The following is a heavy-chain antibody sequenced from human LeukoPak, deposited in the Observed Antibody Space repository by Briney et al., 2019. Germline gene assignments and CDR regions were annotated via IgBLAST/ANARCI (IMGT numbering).Heavy chain of an antibody. CDR3: ARADCSSSSCYELDY. Sequence: GGSLRLSCAGSGFTFSDYYMSWIRQAPGKGLEWVSYISSSGRTIYYADSVKGRFTISRDNAKNSLYLQMNGLRAEDTAVYYSARADCSSSSCYELDYWGQGTLVTVSS. CDR2: ISSSGRTI. CDR1: GFTFSDYY. V-gene: IGHV3-11*04. D-gene: IGHD2-2*01. J-gene: IGHJ4*02.